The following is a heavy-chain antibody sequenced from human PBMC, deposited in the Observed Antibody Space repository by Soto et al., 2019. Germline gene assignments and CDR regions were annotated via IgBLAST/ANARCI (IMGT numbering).Heavy chain of an antibody. CDR3: ARMGIAVAGNFDY. V-gene: IGHV4-30-4*01. D-gene: IGHD6-19*01. CDR2: IYYSGST. J-gene: IGHJ4*02. CDR1: GGSISSGDYY. Sequence: SETLSLTCTVSGGSISSGDYYWSWIRQPPGKGLEWIGYIYYSGSTYYNPSLKSRVTISVDTSKNQFSLKLSSVTAADTAVYYCARMGIAVAGNFDYWGQGTLVTVSS.